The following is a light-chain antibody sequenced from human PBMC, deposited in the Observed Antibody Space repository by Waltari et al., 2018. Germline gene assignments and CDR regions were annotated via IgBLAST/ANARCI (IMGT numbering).Light chain of an antibody. Sequence: DIQMTQSPSSLSASVGDRATITCRASQSISSYLNWYQQKPGKAPKLLIYAASSLQSGVPSRFSGSGTGTDFTLTISSLQPVDVATYYCQQSYSTPPLTFGGGTKVEIK. CDR1: QSISSY. V-gene: IGKV1-39*01. CDR2: AAS. CDR3: QQSYSTPPLT. J-gene: IGKJ4*02.